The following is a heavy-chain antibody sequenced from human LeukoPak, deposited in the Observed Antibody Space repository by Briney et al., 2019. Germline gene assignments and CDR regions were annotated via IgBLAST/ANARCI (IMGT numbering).Heavy chain of an antibody. CDR3: ARDHSPYDSSGSVDY. Sequence: WGSLRLSCAASGFTFSSYAMHWVRQAPGKGLEWVAVISYDGSNKYYADSVKGRFTISRDNSKNTLYLQMNSLRAEDTAVYYCARDHSPYDSSGSVDYWGQGTLVTVSS. J-gene: IGHJ4*02. D-gene: IGHD3-22*01. CDR2: ISYDGSNK. CDR1: GFTFSSYA. V-gene: IGHV3-30*04.